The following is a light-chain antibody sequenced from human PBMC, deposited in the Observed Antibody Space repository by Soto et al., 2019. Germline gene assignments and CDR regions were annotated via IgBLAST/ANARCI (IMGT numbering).Light chain of an antibody. CDR2: DAS. CDR1: QSVSSS. CDR3: QQRYSWPLT. J-gene: IGKJ4*01. Sequence: EIVLTQSPATLSLSPGERATLSCRASQSVSSSLAWYQQKPGQAPRLLIYDASTKATGIPARFSGSGSGTDFSLTISSLEPEDFAVYYGQQRYSWPLTFGGGTKVEIK. V-gene: IGKV3-11*01.